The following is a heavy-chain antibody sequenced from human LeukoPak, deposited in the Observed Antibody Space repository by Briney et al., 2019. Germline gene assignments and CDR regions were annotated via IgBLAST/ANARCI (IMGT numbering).Heavy chain of an antibody. D-gene: IGHD3-10*01. J-gene: IGHJ4*02. CDR3: AKEHRSYYGSGSYYNVFDY. V-gene: IGHV3-23*01. CDR1: GFTFSSYA. CDR2: ISGSGGST. Sequence: GGSLRLSCAASGFTFSSYAMSWVRQAPGKGLEWVSAISGSGGSTYYADSVKGRLTISRDNSKNTLYLQMNSLRAEDTAVYYCAKEHRSYYGSGSYYNVFDYWGQGTLVTVSS.